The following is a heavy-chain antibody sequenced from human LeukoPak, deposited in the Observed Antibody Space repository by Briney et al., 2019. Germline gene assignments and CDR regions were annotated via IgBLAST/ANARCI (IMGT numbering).Heavy chain of an antibody. V-gene: IGHV3-23*01. CDR2: FLNRGGDT. CDR1: GFSVVTSP. J-gene: IGHJ4*02. D-gene: IGHD1-14*01. CDR3: AKEGTGTTYFDY. Sequence: GGSLRLSCAASGFSVVTSPMSWLRQSPGKGLEWVSAFLNRGGDTYYADSVKGRFTISRDTSKNLLYLQMSSLRAEDTAVYYCAKEGTGTTYFDYWGQGTLVTVSS.